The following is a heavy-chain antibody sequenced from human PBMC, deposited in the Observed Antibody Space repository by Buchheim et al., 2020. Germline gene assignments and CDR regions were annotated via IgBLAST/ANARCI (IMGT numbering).Heavy chain of an antibody. D-gene: IGHD7-27*01. V-gene: IGHV3-33*01. CDR1: GFTFSSYG. J-gene: IGHJ6*02. CDR3: ARERLNWAYGMDF. CDR2: IWYDGSNK. Sequence: QVQLVESGGGVVQPGRSLRLSCAASGFTFSSYGMHWVRQAPGKGLEWVAVIWYDGSNKYYADSVKGRFTISRDNSKNTLYLKRNSLRAEDTAVYYGARERLNWAYGMDFWGQGTT.